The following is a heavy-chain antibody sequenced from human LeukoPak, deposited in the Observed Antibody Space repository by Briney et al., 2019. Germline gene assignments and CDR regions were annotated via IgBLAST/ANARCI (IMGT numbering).Heavy chain of an antibody. Sequence: ETLSLTCTVSGGSISSSSYYWGWVRQAPGKGLEWVSIIYSGGSTYYADSVKGRFTISRDNSKNTLYLQMNSLRAEDTAVYYCARDRGGDYWGQGTLVTVSS. CDR3: ARDRGGDY. J-gene: IGHJ4*02. D-gene: IGHD3-3*01. V-gene: IGHV3-66*01. CDR1: GGSISSSSYY. CDR2: IYSGGST.